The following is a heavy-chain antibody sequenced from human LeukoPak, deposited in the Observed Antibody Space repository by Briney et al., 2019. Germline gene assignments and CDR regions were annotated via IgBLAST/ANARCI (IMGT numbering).Heavy chain of an antibody. J-gene: IGHJ4*02. Sequence: SGGPLSLSCAASEFTFSTYSMNWVRKAPGKGLEWVAFISSSSSSMVYADSVKGRIIISRNNAKTSLYLQMNLLRAEDTTVYYCARGHGGNYDYWGQGILVTVSS. D-gene: IGHD4-23*01. CDR2: ISSSSSSM. V-gene: IGHV3-48*04. CDR3: ARGHGGNYDY. CDR1: EFTFSTYS.